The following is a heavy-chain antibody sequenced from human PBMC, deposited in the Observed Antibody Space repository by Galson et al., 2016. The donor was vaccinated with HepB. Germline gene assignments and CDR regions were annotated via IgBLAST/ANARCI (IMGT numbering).Heavy chain of an antibody. CDR2: INAGNGNT. Sequence: SVKVSCKASGYTFTNYAMHWVRQAPGQRLEWMGWINAGNGNTKYSQKFQGRVTITRDTSASTAYMELSSLRSEDTAVYYCVRDHHDSSGYPYNWFDPWGQGTLVTVSS. V-gene: IGHV1-3*01. D-gene: IGHD3-22*01. J-gene: IGHJ5*02. CDR3: VRDHHDSSGYPYNWFDP. CDR1: GYTFTNYA.